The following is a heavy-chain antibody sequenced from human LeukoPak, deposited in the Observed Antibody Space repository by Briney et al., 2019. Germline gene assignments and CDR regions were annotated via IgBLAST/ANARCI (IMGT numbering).Heavy chain of an antibody. CDR1: GGSFSGNY. D-gene: IGHD3-22*01. CDR3: ARRPYDSSGYRRGGFGY. Sequence: PSETLSLTCAVYGGSFSGNYWSWIRQPPGKGLEWIGEINHSGSTNYNPSLKSRVTISVDTSKNQFSLKLSSVTAADTAVYYCARRPYDSSGYRRGGFGYWGQGTLVTVSS. J-gene: IGHJ4*02. V-gene: IGHV4-34*01. CDR2: INHSGST.